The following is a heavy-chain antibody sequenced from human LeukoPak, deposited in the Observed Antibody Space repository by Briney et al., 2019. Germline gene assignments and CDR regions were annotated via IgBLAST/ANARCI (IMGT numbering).Heavy chain of an antibody. CDR1: GFTFSDYY. D-gene: IGHD2-2*01. CDR3: ARWVVAVPAAPPFDY. CDR2: ISSSGSTI. V-gene: IGHV3-11*01. J-gene: IGHJ4*02. Sequence: PGGSLRLSCAASGFTFSDYYMSWIRQAPGKGLEWVSYISSSGSTIYYADSVKGRFTISRDNTKNSLYLQMNSLRAEDTAVYYCARWVVAVPAAPPFDYRGQGTLVTVSS.